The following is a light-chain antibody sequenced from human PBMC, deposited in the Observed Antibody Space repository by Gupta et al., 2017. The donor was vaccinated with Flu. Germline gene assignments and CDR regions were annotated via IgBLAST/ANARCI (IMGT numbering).Light chain of an antibody. Sequence: DIQMTQSPSTLYASVGDRVTITCRASQSISSWLAWYQQKPGKAPKLLIYKASSLESGVPSSFSGSGSGTEFTLTISSLQPDDFATYYCQEYNSYSWTFGQGTKVEIK. CDR1: QSISSW. CDR2: KAS. V-gene: IGKV1-5*03. J-gene: IGKJ1*01. CDR3: QEYNSYSWT.